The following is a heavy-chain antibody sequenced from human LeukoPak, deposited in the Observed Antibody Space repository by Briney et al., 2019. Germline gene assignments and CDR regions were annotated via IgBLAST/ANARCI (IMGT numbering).Heavy chain of an antibody. D-gene: IGHD4-11*01. CDR3: AKDLVDFSNYGRGYWFDP. V-gene: IGHV3-30*02. CDR1: GFTFSSYG. Sequence: PGGSLRLSCAASGFTFSSYGIHWVRQAPGKGLEWVAFIRYDGDNKYYADSVKGRFTISRDNSKNTLYLQMNSLRAEDTAVYYCAKDLVDFSNYGRGYWFDPWGQGTLVTVSS. CDR2: IRYDGDNK. J-gene: IGHJ5*02.